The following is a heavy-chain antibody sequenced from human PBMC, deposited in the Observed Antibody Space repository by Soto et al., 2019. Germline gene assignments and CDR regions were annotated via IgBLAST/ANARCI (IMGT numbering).Heavy chain of an antibody. CDR3: ARRRSYGSSDYYYYMDV. V-gene: IGHV1-69*02. D-gene: IGHD5-18*01. Sequence: SVKVSCKASGGTFSSYTISWVRQAPGQGLEWMGRIIPILGIANYAQKFQGRVTITADKSTSTAYMELSSLRSEDTAVYYCARRRSYGSSDYYYYMDVWGKGTKVTVSS. J-gene: IGHJ6*03. CDR2: IIPILGIA. CDR1: GGTFSSYT.